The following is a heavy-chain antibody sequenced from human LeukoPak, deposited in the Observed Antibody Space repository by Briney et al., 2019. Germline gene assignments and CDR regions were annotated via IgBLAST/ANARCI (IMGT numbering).Heavy chain of an antibody. V-gene: IGHV3-48*04. CDR2: ISSSSSTI. CDR1: GFTFSSYS. Sequence: PGGSLRLSCAASGFTFSSYSMNWVRQAPGKGLEWVSYISSSSSTIYYADSVKGRFTISRGNAKNSLYLRMNSLRAEDTAVYYCARDMWFDPWGQGTLVTVSS. CDR3: ARDMWFDP. J-gene: IGHJ5*02.